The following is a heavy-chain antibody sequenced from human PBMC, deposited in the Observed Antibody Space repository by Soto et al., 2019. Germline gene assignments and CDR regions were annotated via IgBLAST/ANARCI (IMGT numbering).Heavy chain of an antibody. CDR2: ISAHTGSS. J-gene: IGHJ3*01. CDR3: ARAFFYQGSDSRGYSFDAFDF. CDR1: GYTFTSSG. V-gene: IGHV1-18*01. D-gene: IGHD3-22*01. Sequence: QVQLVQSGAEVKKPGASVKVSCKASGYTFTSSGMSWVRQAPGQGLEWMGWISAHTGSSEYAQRFQGRVIMTTDRSTSTAYMELRSLRSDDTAVYYCARAFFYQGSDSRGYSFDAFDFWGPGTLVTVSS.